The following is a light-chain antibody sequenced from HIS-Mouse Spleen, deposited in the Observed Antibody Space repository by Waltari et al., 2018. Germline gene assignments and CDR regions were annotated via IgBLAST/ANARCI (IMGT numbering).Light chain of an antibody. CDR2: CKN. Sequence: SSELTQDPAVSVALGQTVRITCQGASLRSTYASWYQQKPGQAPVLVLYCKNNRPSGIPDRFSGSSSGNTASLTITGAQAEDEADYYCNSRDSSGNHVVFGGGTKLTVL. J-gene: IGLJ2*01. CDR3: NSRDSSGNHVV. V-gene: IGLV3-19*01. CDR1: SLRSTY.